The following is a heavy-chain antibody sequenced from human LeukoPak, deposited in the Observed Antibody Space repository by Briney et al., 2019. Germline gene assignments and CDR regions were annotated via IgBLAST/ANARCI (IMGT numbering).Heavy chain of an antibody. J-gene: IGHJ5*01. D-gene: IGHD2-2*01. Sequence: GGSLRLSCVVSGFTFSSYAMSWVRQAPGKGLEWVSGISGSGGSTYYADSVKGRFTISRDNTKNTLYLQMNSMRAEDTAVYYCAKDRHAPGRYCSSTSCFPFDSWGQGTLVTVSS. CDR1: GFTFSSYA. CDR2: ISGSGGST. CDR3: AKDRHAPGRYCSSTSCFPFDS. V-gene: IGHV3-23*01.